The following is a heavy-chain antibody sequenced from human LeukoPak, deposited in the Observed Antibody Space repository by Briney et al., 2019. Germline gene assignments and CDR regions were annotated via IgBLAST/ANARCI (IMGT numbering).Heavy chain of an antibody. D-gene: IGHD3-10*01. CDR2: IDYSGST. Sequence: SETQSLPCTLSGGSTTRYHWNCTRNPPGKALEWIGYIDYSGSTNYNHSLKSRVTVSVDTSKNQFSLKLSSVTAADTAVYYCARDSKGSWSYYTWFVPWGQGTLVTVSS. CDR1: GGSTTRYH. V-gene: IGHV4-59*01. J-gene: IGHJ5*02. CDR3: ARDSKGSWSYYTWFVP.